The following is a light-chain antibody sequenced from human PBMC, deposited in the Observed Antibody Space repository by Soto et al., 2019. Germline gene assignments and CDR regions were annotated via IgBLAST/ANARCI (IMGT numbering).Light chain of an antibody. Sequence: TQPPSVSGSPGQSSAISCTGTSTDLVSYNRVSWYQQPPGTAPKLMIYEASNRPSGVPDRFSGSKSGNTASLTISGLQPAAEADYYCTLYTSENTYVFGSGTKVT. CDR2: EAS. CDR1: STDLVSYNR. J-gene: IGLJ1*01. V-gene: IGLV2-18*01. CDR3: TLYTSENTYV.